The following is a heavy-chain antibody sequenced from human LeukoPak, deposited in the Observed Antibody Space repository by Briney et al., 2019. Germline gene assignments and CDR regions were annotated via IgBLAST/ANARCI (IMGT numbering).Heavy chain of an antibody. CDR3: ARDYYGSKSSSFDP. Sequence: ASVKVSCKASGYTFTSYGISWVRQAPGQGLEWMGWIGAYNGNTNYAQKLQGRVTMTRDTSIDTAYMELTSLRYEDTAVYYCARDYYGSKSSSFDPWGQGTLVTVSS. CDR1: GYTFTSYG. D-gene: IGHD3-10*01. V-gene: IGHV1-18*01. J-gene: IGHJ5*02. CDR2: IGAYNGNT.